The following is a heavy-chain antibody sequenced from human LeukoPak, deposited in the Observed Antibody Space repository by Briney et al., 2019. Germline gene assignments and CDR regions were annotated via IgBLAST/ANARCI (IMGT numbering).Heavy chain of an antibody. CDR2: ISYDGSNK. CDR1: GFTFSSYA. Sequence: GGSLRLSCAASGFTFSSYAMHWVRQAPGKGLEWVAVISYDGSNKYYADSVKGRFTISRDNSKNTLYLQMNSLRAEDTAVYYCATPGYSSSWSYYYGMDVWGQGTTVTVSS. J-gene: IGHJ6*02. V-gene: IGHV3-30*04. D-gene: IGHD6-13*01. CDR3: ATPGYSSSWSYYYGMDV.